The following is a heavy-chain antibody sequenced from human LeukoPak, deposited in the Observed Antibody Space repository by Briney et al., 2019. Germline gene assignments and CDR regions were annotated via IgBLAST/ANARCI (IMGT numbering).Heavy chain of an antibody. D-gene: IGHD6-19*01. CDR2: SSSGSTI. Sequence: SSSGSTIYYTDSVKGRFTISRDNAKNSLYLQMNSLRAEDTAVYYCARVPLYSRGWYAEIDYWGQGTLVTVSS. J-gene: IGHJ4*02. V-gene: IGHV3-48*03. CDR3: ARVPLYSRGWYAEIDY.